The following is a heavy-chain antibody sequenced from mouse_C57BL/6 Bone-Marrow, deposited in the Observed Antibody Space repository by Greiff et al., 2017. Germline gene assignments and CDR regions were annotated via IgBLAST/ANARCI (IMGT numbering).Heavy chain of an antibody. Sequence: VQLQQPGAELVKPGASVKLSCKASGYTFTSYWMHWVKQRPGQGLEWIGMIHPNSGSTNYNEKFKSKATLTVDKSSSTAYMQLSSLTSEDSAVYYCARLFITTVVANYFDYWGQGTTLTVSS. D-gene: IGHD1-1*01. J-gene: IGHJ2*01. CDR1: GYTFTSYW. CDR2: IHPNSGST. V-gene: IGHV1-64*01. CDR3: ARLFITTVVANYFDY.